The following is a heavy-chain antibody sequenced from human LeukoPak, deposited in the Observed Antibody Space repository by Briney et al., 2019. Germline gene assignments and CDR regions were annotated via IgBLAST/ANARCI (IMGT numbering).Heavy chain of an antibody. CDR1: GFTFSSYS. CDR3: ARETPPVGGSHDDYDY. D-gene: IGHD1-26*01. Sequence: GGSLRLSCAASGFTFSSYSMNWVRQAPGKGLEWVSSISSRSSYIYYADSVKGRFTISRDNAKNSLYLQMNSLRAEDTAVYYCARETPPVGGSHDDYDYWGQGTLVTVSS. J-gene: IGHJ4*02. CDR2: ISSRSSYI. V-gene: IGHV3-21*01.